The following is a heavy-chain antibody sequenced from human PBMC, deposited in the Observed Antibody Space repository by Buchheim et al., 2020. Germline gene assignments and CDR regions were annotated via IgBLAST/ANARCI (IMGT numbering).Heavy chain of an antibody. Sequence: DVQLLESGGGLVQPGGSLRPSCVASGFIFSNYAMSWVRQAPGKGLEWVSVITAGSSSTYYASSVKGRFTISRDNSRSTLYLQMNSLTAEDTALYYCAKDTYNWNYVLLDLWGQGTL. CDR1: GFIFSNYA. V-gene: IGHV3-23*01. CDR3: AKDTYNWNYVLLDL. D-gene: IGHD1-7*01. CDR2: ITAGSSST. J-gene: IGHJ4*02.